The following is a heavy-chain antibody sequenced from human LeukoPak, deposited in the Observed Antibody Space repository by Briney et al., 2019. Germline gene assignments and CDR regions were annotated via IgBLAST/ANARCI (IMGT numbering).Heavy chain of an antibody. V-gene: IGHV1-18*01. CDR3: ARVSTDYYYYYMDV. Sequence: ASVKVSCKASGYTFTSCGISWVRQAPGQGLEWMGWISAYNGNTNYAQKLQGRVTMTTDTSTSTAYMELRSLRSDDTAVYYCARVSTDYYYYYMDVWGKGTTVTVSS. J-gene: IGHJ6*03. CDR2: ISAYNGNT. CDR1: GYTFTSCG. D-gene: IGHD2/OR15-2a*01.